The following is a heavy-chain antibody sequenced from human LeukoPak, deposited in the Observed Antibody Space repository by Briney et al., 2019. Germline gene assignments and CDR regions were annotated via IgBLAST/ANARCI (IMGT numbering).Heavy chain of an antibody. V-gene: IGHV3-23*01. Sequence: GGSLRLSCAASGFTFSSYAMSWVRQAPGKGLEWVSAISGSGGSTYYADSVKGRFTISRDNSKNTLYLQMNSLRAEDTAVYYCAKDRVTIFGVVTTPFDYSGQGTLVTVSS. CDR1: GFTFSSYA. D-gene: IGHD3-3*01. CDR3: AKDRVTIFGVVTTPFDY. CDR2: ISGSGGST. J-gene: IGHJ4*02.